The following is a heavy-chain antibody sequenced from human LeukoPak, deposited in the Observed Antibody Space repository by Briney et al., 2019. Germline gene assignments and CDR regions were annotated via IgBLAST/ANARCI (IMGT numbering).Heavy chain of an antibody. Sequence: GGSLRLSCSASGFTFSRDWMHSVRQAPGKGLVLVSRISDEGSISTCADSVLGRFIISRDNAKSTVFLQMNSLRVEDTAVYFCVRRFYEYNVYDRHFDFWGQGILVTVSS. D-gene: IGHD5/OR15-5a*01. CDR3: VRRFYEYNVYDRHFDF. CDR1: GFTFSRDW. CDR2: ISDEGSIS. J-gene: IGHJ4*02. V-gene: IGHV3-74*03.